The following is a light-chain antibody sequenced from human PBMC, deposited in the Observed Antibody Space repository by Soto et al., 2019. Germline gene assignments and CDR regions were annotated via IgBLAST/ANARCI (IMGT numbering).Light chain of an antibody. Sequence: EIVMTQSPATLSVSPGERATLSRRASQSVSSNLAWYQQKPGQAPRLLIYGASTRATGIPARFSGSGSGTEFTITISSLQSEDFAVYYCQQYNNWPPWTFGQGTKVEIK. CDR1: QSVSSN. CDR2: GAS. CDR3: QQYNNWPPWT. V-gene: IGKV3-15*01. J-gene: IGKJ1*01.